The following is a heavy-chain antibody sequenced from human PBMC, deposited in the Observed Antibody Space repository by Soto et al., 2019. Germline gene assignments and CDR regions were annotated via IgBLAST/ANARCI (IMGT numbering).Heavy chain of an antibody. CDR1: GGSISSYY. CDR3: ARDNGYSYGYTLDH. CDR2: IYYSGST. V-gene: IGHV4-59*01. D-gene: IGHD5-18*01. J-gene: IGHJ4*02. Sequence: SETLSLTCTVSGGSISSYYLSWIRQPPGKGLEWIGYIYYSGSTNYNPSLKSRVTISVDTSKNQFSLKLSSVTAADTAGYYCARDNGYSYGYTLDHWGQGTLVTVSS.